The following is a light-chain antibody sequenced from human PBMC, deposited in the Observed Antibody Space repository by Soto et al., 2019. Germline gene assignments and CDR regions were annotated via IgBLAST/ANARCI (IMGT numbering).Light chain of an antibody. CDR2: AAS. J-gene: IGKJ1*01. CDR3: QQYYSYPPT. V-gene: IGKV1-9*01. Sequence: IHLTQSPSSLSASVGDRVTITCRASQDISIYLAWYQQKPGKAPKLLIYAASTLQSGVPSRFSGSGSGTDFTLTISCLQSEDFATYYCQQYYSYPPTFGQGTKVDIK. CDR1: QDISIY.